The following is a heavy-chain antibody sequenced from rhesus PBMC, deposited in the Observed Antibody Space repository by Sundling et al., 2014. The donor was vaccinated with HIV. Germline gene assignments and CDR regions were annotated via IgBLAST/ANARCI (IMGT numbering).Heavy chain of an antibody. J-gene: IGHJ6*01. CDR2: IGGSSGNT. CDR1: VTPISSGYG. CDR3: ARDGNVDTATVMSYYYSGSNTYYSLDS. D-gene: IGHD5-12*01. Sequence: QVQLQESGPRTGEAFGDPCPSPALSLVTPISSGYGWSWIRQPPGKGLEWIGYIGGSSGNTKYNPSLKSRVTISKDTSKNQFSLKLSSVTAADTAVYYCARDGNVDTATVMSYYYSGSNTYYSLDSWAKGSSSPSPQ. V-gene: IGHV4-127*01.